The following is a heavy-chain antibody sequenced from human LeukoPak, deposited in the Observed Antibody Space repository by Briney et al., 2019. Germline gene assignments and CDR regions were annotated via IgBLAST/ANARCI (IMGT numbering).Heavy chain of an antibody. CDR1: GFTFSSYA. Sequence: GRSLRLSCAASGFTFSSYAMHWVRQAPGKGLEWVAVISYDGSNKYYADSVKGRFTISRDNSKNTLYLQMNSLRAEDTAVYYCASLVGELMASVEGVPWGQGTLVTVSS. CDR2: ISYDGSNK. D-gene: IGHD3-10*01. J-gene: IGHJ5*02. CDR3: ASLVGELMASVEGVP. V-gene: IGHV3-30-3*01.